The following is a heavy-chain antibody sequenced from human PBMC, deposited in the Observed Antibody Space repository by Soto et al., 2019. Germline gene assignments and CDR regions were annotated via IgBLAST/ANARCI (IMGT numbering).Heavy chain of an antibody. V-gene: IGHV4-4*02. Sequence: QVQLQESGPGLVKPSGTLSLTCTVSGGSMTSSNWWNWVRQSPGKGLERIGEAHHSGRTNYNPSLNSRVTISVDKSKNHFSLKLSSVTAADSAVYYCARSEASGLDYWGQGTLVTVSS. CDR2: AHHSGRT. J-gene: IGHJ4*02. D-gene: IGHD3-10*01. CDR1: GGSMTSSNW. CDR3: ARSEASGLDY.